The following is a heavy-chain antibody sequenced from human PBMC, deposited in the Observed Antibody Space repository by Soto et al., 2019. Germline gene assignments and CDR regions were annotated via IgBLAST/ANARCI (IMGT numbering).Heavy chain of an antibody. CDR3: AKGPRITGTTMWVECDFDY. Sequence: GGSLRLSCAASGFTFSSYAMSWVRQAPGKGLEWVSAISGSGGSTYYADSVKGRFTISRDNSKNTLYLQMNSLRAEDTAVYYCAKGPRITGTTMWVECDFDYWGQGTLVTVSS. V-gene: IGHV3-23*01. CDR2: ISGSGGST. D-gene: IGHD1-7*01. J-gene: IGHJ4*02. CDR1: GFTFSSYA.